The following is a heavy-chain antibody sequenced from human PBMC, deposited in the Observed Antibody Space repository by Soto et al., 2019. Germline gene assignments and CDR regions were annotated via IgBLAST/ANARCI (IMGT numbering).Heavy chain of an antibody. Sequence: QVQLVESGGGVVQPGRSLRLSCVASGFTFSSYGMHWVRQAPGKGLEWVAVISYDGSNKYYADSVKGRFTISRDNSKNTLYLQMNSLRAEDTAVYYCAKGGDYYDSSGYYRQGGYYYYYYGMDVWGQGTTVTVSS. CDR2: ISYDGSNK. CDR3: AKGGDYYDSSGYYRQGGYYYYYYGMDV. V-gene: IGHV3-30*18. CDR1: GFTFSSYG. D-gene: IGHD3-22*01. J-gene: IGHJ6*02.